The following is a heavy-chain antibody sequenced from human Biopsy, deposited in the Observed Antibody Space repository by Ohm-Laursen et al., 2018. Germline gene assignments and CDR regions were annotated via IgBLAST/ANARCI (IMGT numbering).Heavy chain of an antibody. V-gene: IGHV3-9*01. Sequence: LTLTCAASGFIFDDYDMHWVRQAPGKGLEWVSRINRDSDTAGYVDSVRGRFTISRDNARKTLFLQMNSLRPEDTALYYCVKDRGGARASFHYWGQGIRVAVSS. D-gene: IGHD3-16*01. CDR1: GFIFDDYD. CDR3: VKDRGGARASFHY. J-gene: IGHJ4*02. CDR2: INRDSDTA.